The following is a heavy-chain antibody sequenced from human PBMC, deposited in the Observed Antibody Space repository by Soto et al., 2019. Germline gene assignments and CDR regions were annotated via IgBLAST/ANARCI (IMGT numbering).Heavy chain of an antibody. CDR3: VSVPSAAPFFDY. CDR2: ISPSGGIT. Sequence: EVQVLESGGGFIQPGGSLRLSCAASGFAFTSHAMHWVRQAPGKGLEWVSGISPSGGITYSPDSVKGRFTISRDNSDNTVRLQRNSLRAEDAAVYFCVSVPSAAPFFDYCGQGTLVTVSS. V-gene: IGHV3-23*01. J-gene: IGHJ4*02. CDR1: GFAFTSHA.